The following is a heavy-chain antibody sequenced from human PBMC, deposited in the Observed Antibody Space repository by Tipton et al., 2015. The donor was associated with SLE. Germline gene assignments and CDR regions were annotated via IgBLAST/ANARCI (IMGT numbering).Heavy chain of an antibody. V-gene: IGHV3-11*04. Sequence: LSLTCTVSGGSISSSSYYWGWIRPAPGKGLEWVSYISSSGSTIYYADSVKGRFTISRDNAKNSLYLQMNSLRAEDTAVYYCARGGANDAFDIWGQGTMVTVSS. CDR1: GGSISSSSYY. J-gene: IGHJ3*02. CDR3: ARGGANDAFDI. D-gene: IGHD3-16*01. CDR2: ISSSGSTI.